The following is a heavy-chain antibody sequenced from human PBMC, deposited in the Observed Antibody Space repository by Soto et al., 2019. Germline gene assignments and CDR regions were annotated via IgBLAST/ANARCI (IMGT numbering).Heavy chain of an antibody. Sequence: PGGSLRLSCAASGFTVSSNGMNWVRQAPGKGLEWVSAIYSDGSTYYADSVKGRFTISRHNSKNTLYLQMNSLRAEDTAVYYCARDPYYDSSGYLASNGMDVWGQGTTVTVS. CDR1: GFTVSSNG. CDR2: IYSDGST. V-gene: IGHV3-53*04. D-gene: IGHD3-22*01. CDR3: ARDPYYDSSGYLASNGMDV. J-gene: IGHJ6*02.